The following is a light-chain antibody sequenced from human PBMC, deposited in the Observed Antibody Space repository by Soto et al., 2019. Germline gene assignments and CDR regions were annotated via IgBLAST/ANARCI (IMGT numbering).Light chain of an antibody. V-gene: IGKV1-39*01. CDR1: QYTGTY. CDR2: SAS. CDR3: QQSFTIPWT. Sequence: DIQMTQSPSSLSTSVGDRVTITCRASQYTGTYLNWYQQKPGKAPKPLISSASRLQSGVPSTFSGSGSGTDFSLTISRLQPGDFATYYCQQSFTIPWTFGQGTKVEIK. J-gene: IGKJ1*01.